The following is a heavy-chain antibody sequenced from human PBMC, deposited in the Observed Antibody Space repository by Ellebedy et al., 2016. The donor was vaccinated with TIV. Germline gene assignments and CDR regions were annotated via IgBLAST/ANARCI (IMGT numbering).Heavy chain of an antibody. V-gene: IGHV1-46*01. J-gene: IGHJ4*02. CDR1: GYTFTSYY. Sequence: AASVKVSCKASGYTFTSYYMHWVRQAPGQGLEWMGKINPSGGSTSNAHHLQGRISMTRDTSTSTVYMELSSLRSGDTAMYYCARSSFGNGYYGSIDYWGQGTLVTVSS. CDR2: INPSGGST. D-gene: IGHD3-3*01. CDR3: ARSSFGNGYYGSIDY.